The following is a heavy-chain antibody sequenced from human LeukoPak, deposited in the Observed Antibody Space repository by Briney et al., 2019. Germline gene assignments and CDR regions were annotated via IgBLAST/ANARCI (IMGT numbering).Heavy chain of an antibody. CDR3: ARAWAYYDYSNYVNYYYGMDV. CDR1: GGTFSSYA. CDR2: IIPIFGTA. V-gene: IGHV1-69*13. Sequence: SMKVSCKAYGGTFSSYAISWVRQAPGQGLEWMGGIIPIFGTANYAQKFQGRVTITADESTSTAYMELSSLRSEDTAVYYCARAWAYYDYSNYVNYYYGMDVWGQGTTVTVSS. D-gene: IGHD4-11*01. J-gene: IGHJ6*02.